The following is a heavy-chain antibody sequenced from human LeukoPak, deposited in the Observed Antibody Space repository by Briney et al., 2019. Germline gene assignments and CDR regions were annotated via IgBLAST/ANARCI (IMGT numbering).Heavy chain of an antibody. CDR1: GFTFSTDG. CDR3: AKDSGFAMILWSFDY. J-gene: IGHJ4*02. D-gene: IGHD3-22*01. CDR2: ISYDGSHK. Sequence: GRSLRLSCAASGFTFSTDGMHWVRLAPGKGLGWVAHISYDGSHKYYADSVKGRFTISRDNSKNTLYLQINRLRAEDTAVYDCAKDSGFAMILWSFDYWGQGTLVTVSS. V-gene: IGHV3-30*18.